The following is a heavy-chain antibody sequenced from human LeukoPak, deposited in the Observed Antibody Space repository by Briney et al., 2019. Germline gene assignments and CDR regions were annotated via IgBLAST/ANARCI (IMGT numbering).Heavy chain of an antibody. CDR2: IWYDGSYE. J-gene: IGHJ4*02. D-gene: IGHD2-15*01. Sequence: PGRSLRLSCAASGFTFSSYGMHWVRQAPGKGLEWVAFIWYDGSYEYYADSVKGRFTISRDNSKNTLLLQMNSLRAEDTAVYYCARAVAPGNYFDYLGQGTLVTVSS. CDR1: GFTFSSYG. V-gene: IGHV3-33*01. CDR3: ARAVAPGNYFDY.